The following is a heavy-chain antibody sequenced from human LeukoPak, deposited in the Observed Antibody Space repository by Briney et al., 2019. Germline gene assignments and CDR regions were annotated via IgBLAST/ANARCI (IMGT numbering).Heavy chain of an antibody. J-gene: IGHJ4*02. CDR2: ISPSGGST. V-gene: IGHV1-46*01. Sequence: EASVKVSCKASGYTFTSYNMHWVRQAPGQGLESMGIISPSGGSTSYAQKFQGRVTMTRDTSTSTVYMELSSLRSEDTAVYYCASAYYDSSGYHYWGQGTLVTVSS. D-gene: IGHD3-22*01. CDR3: ASAYYDSSGYHY. CDR1: GYTFTSYN.